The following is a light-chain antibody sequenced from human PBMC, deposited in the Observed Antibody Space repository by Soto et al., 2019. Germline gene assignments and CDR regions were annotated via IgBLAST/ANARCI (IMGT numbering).Light chain of an antibody. CDR3: CSDAGISTYF. V-gene: IGLV2-23*02. CDR2: EVA. J-gene: IGLJ1*01. Sequence: LTQPASGSGSPGESITISYTRTNSDLGSFNFVSWYQQHPGKAPKVIIYEVAKRPSGISDRFSGSKSGNTASLTISGLQVEDEADYYCCSDAGISTYFFGNGTKVTVL. CDR1: NSDLGSFNF.